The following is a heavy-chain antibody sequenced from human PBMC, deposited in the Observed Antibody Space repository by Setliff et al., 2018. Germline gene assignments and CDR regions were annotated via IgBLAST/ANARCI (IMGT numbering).Heavy chain of an antibody. D-gene: IGHD5-12*01. CDR1: ADSISSSYDY. CDR3: ARLGYRGDLDY. V-gene: IGHV4-39*01. J-gene: IGHJ4*02. Sequence: SETLSLTCNVSADSISSSYDYWAWIRQPPGKGLEWIGSIYNSGSTYYNPSLKSRVSISVNTSKTQFSLKLSSVTAADTAVYYCARLGYRGDLDYWGQGTLVTVSS. CDR2: IYNSGST.